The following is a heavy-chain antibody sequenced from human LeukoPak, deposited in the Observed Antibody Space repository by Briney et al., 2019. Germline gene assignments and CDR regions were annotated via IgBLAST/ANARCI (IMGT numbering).Heavy chain of an antibody. D-gene: IGHD1-1*01. CDR3: ARHPSDWYDVRNNWFDP. Sequence: PSETLSLTCAVYGGSFSGYYWSWIRQPPGKGLEWIGRFYHSGRSYYNPSLKSRVTMSVNTSRNQFSLKLSSVTAADTAVYYCARHPSDWYDVRNNWFDPWGQGVLVTVSS. J-gene: IGHJ5*02. CDR1: GGSFSGYY. V-gene: IGHV4-34*01. CDR2: FYHSGRS.